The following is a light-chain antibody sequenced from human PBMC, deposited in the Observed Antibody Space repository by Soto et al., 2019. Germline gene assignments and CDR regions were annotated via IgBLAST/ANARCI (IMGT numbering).Light chain of an antibody. Sequence: DLQMTQSPSSLSASAGDRVTITCRASQNINIYLNWYQQRPGKAPEVLIYTTSNLQTGVPSRFSGSGSGTDFTLTISTLQPEDFATYYCQQSYSTPLSFGGGTKVEIK. CDR2: TTS. J-gene: IGKJ4*01. CDR3: QQSYSTPLS. V-gene: IGKV1-39*01. CDR1: QNINIY.